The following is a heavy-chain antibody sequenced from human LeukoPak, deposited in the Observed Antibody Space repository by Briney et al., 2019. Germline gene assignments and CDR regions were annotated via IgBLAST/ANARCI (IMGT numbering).Heavy chain of an antibody. CDR3: ASSHPSYYFDY. D-gene: IGHD6-6*01. Sequence: GGSLRLSCAASGFTFSSYWMSWVRQAPGKGLEWVANIKQDGSEKYYVDSVKGRFTISRDNAKNSLYLQMNSLRAEDTAVYYCASSHPSYYFDYWGQGTLVTVSS. J-gene: IGHJ4*02. CDR2: IKQDGSEK. V-gene: IGHV3-7*01. CDR1: GFTFSSYW.